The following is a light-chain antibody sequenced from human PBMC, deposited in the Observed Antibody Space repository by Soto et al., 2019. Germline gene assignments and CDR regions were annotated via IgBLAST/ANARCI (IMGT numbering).Light chain of an antibody. CDR3: QQLDSYPVT. Sequence: TQLTQSPSSLSASVGDRVTITCRASQGISSYLAWYQQKPGTAPRLLIHSASTLQSGVPSRFSGSGSGTDFTLPISSLQPEDFATYYCQQLDSYPVTFGGGTKVEIK. V-gene: IGKV1-9*01. J-gene: IGKJ4*01. CDR2: SAS. CDR1: QGISSY.